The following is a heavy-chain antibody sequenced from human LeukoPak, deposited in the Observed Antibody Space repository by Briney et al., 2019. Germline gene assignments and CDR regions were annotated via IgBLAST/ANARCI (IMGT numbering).Heavy chain of an antibody. CDR2: IGSGGVDT. CDR3: ARPGVTTAGTRWFDP. Sequence: PGGSLRLSCAASGFTFRSYAMSWVRQAPGKGLEGVSAIGSGGVDTHYADSVKGRFTISRDNSKNTLYLQMNSLSAADTAVFYCARPGVTTAGTRWFDPWGQGTLVTVSS. J-gene: IGHJ5*02. CDR1: GFTFRSYA. V-gene: IGHV3-23*01. D-gene: IGHD6-13*01.